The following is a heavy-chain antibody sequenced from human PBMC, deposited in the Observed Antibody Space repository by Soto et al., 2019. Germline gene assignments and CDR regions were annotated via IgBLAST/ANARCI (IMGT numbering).Heavy chain of an antibody. Sequence: GVLRLSCAASVFTFSNAWMNWVRQAPGKGLEWVGRIKSKTDGGTTDYAAPVKGRFTISRDDSKNTLYLQMNSLKTEDTAVYYCTTDYNFRYYYYGMDVWGQGTTVIVSS. D-gene: IGHD1-20*01. CDR1: VFTFSNAW. CDR2: IKSKTDGGTT. V-gene: IGHV3-15*07. CDR3: TTDYNFRYYYYGMDV. J-gene: IGHJ6*02.